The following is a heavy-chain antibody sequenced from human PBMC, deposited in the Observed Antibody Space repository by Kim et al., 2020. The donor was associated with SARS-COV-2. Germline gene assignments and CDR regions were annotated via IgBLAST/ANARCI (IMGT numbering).Heavy chain of an antibody. J-gene: IGHJ6*02. D-gene: IGHD4-17*01. CDR3: ASDFKVKNYGGNSVGFSYSGKDV. Sequence: GGSLRLSCTASGFTFRYYAMHWVRQAPGKGLEWVAVISYDGSNKFYADSVKGRFTISRDNSENTVYLQMNSLRAQDTAVYYCASDFKVKNYGGNSVGFSYSGKDVWGQGTPVTVSS. CDR2: ISYDGSNK. V-gene: IGHV3-30*04. CDR1: GFTFRYYA.